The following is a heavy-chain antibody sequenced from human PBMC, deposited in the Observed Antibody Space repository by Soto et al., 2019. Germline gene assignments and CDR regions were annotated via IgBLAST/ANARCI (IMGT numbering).Heavy chain of an antibody. D-gene: IGHD3-22*01. Sequence: SETLSLTCAVYGGSFSGYYWSWIRQPPGKGLEWIGEINHSGSTNYNPSLKSRVTISVDTSKNQFSLKLSSVTAAGTAVYYCAREAYYYDSSGYVDYWGQGTLVTVSS. CDR1: GGSFSGYY. J-gene: IGHJ4*02. CDR2: INHSGST. CDR3: AREAYYYDSSGYVDY. V-gene: IGHV4-34*01.